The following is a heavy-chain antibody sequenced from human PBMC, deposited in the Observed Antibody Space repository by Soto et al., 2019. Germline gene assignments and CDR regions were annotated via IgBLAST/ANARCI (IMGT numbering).Heavy chain of an antibody. D-gene: IGHD3-9*01. CDR2: ISDSGSS. CDR3: ARTTFYDVFTAYYSLFDY. Sequence: QVQLQESGPGLVKPSQTLTLTCTVSGGSISSGRFYWSWIRQHPGKGLEWIGHISDSGSSYYNPYLESRVTISVDTSKNQSSLKLSAVTAADTAVYFCARTTFYDVFTAYYSLFDYWGQGTMVTVSS. V-gene: IGHV4-31*03. J-gene: IGHJ4*02. CDR1: GGSISSGRFY.